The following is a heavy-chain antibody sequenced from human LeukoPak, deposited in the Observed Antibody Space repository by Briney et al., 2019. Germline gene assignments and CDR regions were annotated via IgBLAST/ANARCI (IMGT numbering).Heavy chain of an antibody. CDR2: IWYDGSNK. J-gene: IGHJ5*02. D-gene: IGHD6-13*01. CDR1: GFTFSSYG. V-gene: IGHV3-33*06. CDR3: AKEQQLNWFDP. Sequence: GRSLRLSCAASGFTFSSYGMHWVRQAPGKGLEWVAVIWYDGSNKYYADSVKGRFTISRDNSKNTLYLQMNSLRAEDTAVYYCAKEQQLNWFDPWGQGTLVTVPS.